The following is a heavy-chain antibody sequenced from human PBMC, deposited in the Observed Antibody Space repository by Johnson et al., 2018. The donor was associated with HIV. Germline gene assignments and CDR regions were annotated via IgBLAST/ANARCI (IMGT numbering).Heavy chain of an antibody. J-gene: IGHJ3*02. CDR3: ARGLIIQLWLQAAFDI. CDR2: ISYDGSNK. Sequence: VQLVESGGGLVQPGGSLRLSCAASGFTFSSYWMSWVRQAPGKGLEWVAVISYDGSNKYYADSVKGRFTISRDNSKNTLYLQMNSLRAEDTAVYYCARGLIIQLWLQAAFDIWGQGTMVTVSS. V-gene: IGHV3-30*03. D-gene: IGHD5-18*01. CDR1: GFTFSSYW.